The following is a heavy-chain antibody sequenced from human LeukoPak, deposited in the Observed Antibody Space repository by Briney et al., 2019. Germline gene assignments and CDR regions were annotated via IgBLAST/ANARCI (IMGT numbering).Heavy chain of an antibody. D-gene: IGHD3-9*01. CDR1: GYTFTSYD. J-gene: IGHJ6*02. CDR3: ARGPPAFDILTGYLSSGYYYYGMDV. CDR2: MNPNSGNT. Sequence: ASVKVSCKASGYTFTSYDINWVRQATGQGLEWMGWMNPNSGNTGYAQKFQGRVTMTRNTSISTAYMGLSSLRSEDTAVYYCARGPPAFDILTGYLSSGYYYYGMDVWGQGTTVTVSS. V-gene: IGHV1-8*01.